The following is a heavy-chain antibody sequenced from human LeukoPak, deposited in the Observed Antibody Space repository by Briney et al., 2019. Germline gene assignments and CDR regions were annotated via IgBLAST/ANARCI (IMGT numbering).Heavy chain of an antibody. CDR2: ISGSGGST. V-gene: IGHV3-23*01. Sequence: GGSLRLSCEASGFTFSSYAMSWVRQAPGKGLEWVSAISGSGGSTYYADSVKGRFTISRDNSKNTLYLQMNSLRAEDTAVYYCAKDLYYDILTGYSDWGQGTLVTVSS. CDR3: AKDLYYDILTGYSD. CDR1: GFTFSSYA. D-gene: IGHD3-9*01. J-gene: IGHJ4*02.